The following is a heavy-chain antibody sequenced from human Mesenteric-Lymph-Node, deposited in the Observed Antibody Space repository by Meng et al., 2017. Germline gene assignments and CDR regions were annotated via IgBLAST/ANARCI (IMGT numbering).Heavy chain of an antibody. CDR2: INPNSGDT. CDR1: GYTFTGYY. Sequence: ASVKVSCKASGYTFTGYYMHWVRQAPGQGLEWMGRINPNSGDTNYAQKFQGGVTMTRDTSISTAYMELSRLRSDDTAVYYCARDLLLEGSGTYHDHVYYGMDVWGQGTTVTVSS. J-gene: IGHJ6*02. CDR3: ARDLLLEGSGTYHDHVYYGMDV. D-gene: IGHD3-10*01. V-gene: IGHV1-2*02.